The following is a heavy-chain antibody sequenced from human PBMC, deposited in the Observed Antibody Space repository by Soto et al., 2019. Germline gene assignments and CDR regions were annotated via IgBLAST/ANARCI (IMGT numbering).Heavy chain of an antibody. Sequence: GASVKVSCKASGYTFTSYVIHWVRQAPGQRLEWMGWINAGNGNTKYSQKFQGRVTITRDTSASTAYMELSSLRSEDTAVYYCASQGPTTNYDYWGQGTLVTVSS. J-gene: IGHJ4*02. V-gene: IGHV1-3*01. D-gene: IGHD4-17*01. CDR2: INAGNGNT. CDR1: GYTFTSYV. CDR3: ASQGPTTNYDY.